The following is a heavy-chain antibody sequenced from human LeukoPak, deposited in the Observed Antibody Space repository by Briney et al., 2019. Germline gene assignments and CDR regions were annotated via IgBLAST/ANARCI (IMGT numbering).Heavy chain of an antibody. V-gene: IGHV1-8*01. J-gene: IGHJ4*02. CDR3: ARAGDDYRFDY. CDR2: MNPNSGNT. Sequence: GASVKVSCKASGYTFTSYDINWVRQAPGQGLEWMGWMNPNSGNTGYAQKFQGRVTITRNTSISTAYMELSSLRSEDTAVYYCARAGDDYRFDYWGQGTLVTVSS. CDR1: GYTFTSYD. D-gene: IGHD3-16*01.